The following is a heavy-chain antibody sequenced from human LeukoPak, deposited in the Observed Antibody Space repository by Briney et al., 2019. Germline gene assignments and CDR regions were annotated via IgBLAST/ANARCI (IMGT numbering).Heavy chain of an antibody. CDR1: GGSISSSSYY. CDR3: ARDTRDSSGYSDY. CDR2: IYYSGST. Sequence: PSETLSLTCTVSGGSISSSSYYWGWIRQPPGKGLEWIGSIYYSGSTYYNPSLKSRVAISVDTSKNQFSLKLRSVTAADTALYYCARDTRDSSGYSDYWGQGILVTVSS. V-gene: IGHV4-39*07. J-gene: IGHJ4*02. D-gene: IGHD3-22*01.